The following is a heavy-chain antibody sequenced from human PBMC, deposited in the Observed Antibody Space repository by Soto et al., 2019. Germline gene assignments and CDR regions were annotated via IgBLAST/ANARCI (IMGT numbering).Heavy chain of an antibody. Sequence: QVQLVESGGGVVQPGRSLRLSCVAPGFTFSSYAMHWVRQAPGKGLEWVAVISYDGSNKYYADSVKGRFTISRDNSKNTLYLQMNSLRAEDTAVYYCARDEWELQYGYYFDYWGQGTLVTVSS. D-gene: IGHD1-26*01. CDR1: GFTFSSYA. V-gene: IGHV3-30-3*01. CDR3: ARDEWELQYGYYFDY. CDR2: ISYDGSNK. J-gene: IGHJ4*02.